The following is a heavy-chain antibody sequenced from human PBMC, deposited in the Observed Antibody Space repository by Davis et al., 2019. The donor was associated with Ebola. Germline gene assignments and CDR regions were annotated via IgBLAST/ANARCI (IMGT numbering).Heavy chain of an antibody. V-gene: IGHV5-51*01. D-gene: IGHD2-8*02. Sequence: GESLKISCQGLGYSFYQYWIGWVRQMPGKGLEWMGSIYPGDSDTRYSPSFRGQVTISADKSIKSAFLQWSSLKASDTAMYYCASLRRTITGMDDAFDIWGQGTMVTVSS. CDR1: GYSFYQYW. CDR3: ASLRRTITGMDDAFDI. CDR2: IYPGDSDT. J-gene: IGHJ3*02.